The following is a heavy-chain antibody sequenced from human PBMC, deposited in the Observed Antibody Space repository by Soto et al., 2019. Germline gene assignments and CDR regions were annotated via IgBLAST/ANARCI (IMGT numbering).Heavy chain of an antibody. CDR2: ISGSGGST. CDR1: GFTFSSYA. CDR3: AKDRRIVVVPLAFDI. J-gene: IGHJ3*02. V-gene: IGHV3-23*01. D-gene: IGHD3-22*01. Sequence: QPGGSMRLSCVASGFTFSSYAMSWVRQAPGKGLEWVSAISGSGGSTYYADSVKGRFTISRDNSKNTLYLQMNSLRAEDTAVYYCAKDRRIVVVPLAFDIWGQGTMVTVS.